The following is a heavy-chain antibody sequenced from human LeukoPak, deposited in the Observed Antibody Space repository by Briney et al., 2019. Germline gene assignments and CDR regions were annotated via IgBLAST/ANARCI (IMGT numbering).Heavy chain of an antibody. D-gene: IGHD2-21*02. V-gene: IGHV4-34*01. CDR2: INHSGYT. Sequence: SETLSLTCAVSGVSFDDYYWSWVRQTPGKGLEWIGEINHSGYTNDSPSLKSRVTLSIDTSRKQFSLNLRSVTVADTGIYCCTRMTAGHDYWGQGTLVTVSS. CDR1: GVSFDDYY. J-gene: IGHJ4*02. CDR3: TRMTAGHDY.